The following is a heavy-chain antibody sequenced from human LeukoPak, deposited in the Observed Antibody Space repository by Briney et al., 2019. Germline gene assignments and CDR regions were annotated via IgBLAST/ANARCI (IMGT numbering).Heavy chain of an antibody. Sequence: GGSLRLSCAASGFTFSSYWMHWVRQAPGKRLVWVSRINSDGGSTTYADSVKGRFTISRDNAKNTLYLQMNSLRAEDTAVYYCARGYCSGGSCQFDYWGQGTLVTVSS. CDR1: GFTFSSYW. V-gene: IGHV3-74*01. D-gene: IGHD2-15*01. CDR2: INSDGGST. J-gene: IGHJ4*02. CDR3: ARGYCSGGSCQFDY.